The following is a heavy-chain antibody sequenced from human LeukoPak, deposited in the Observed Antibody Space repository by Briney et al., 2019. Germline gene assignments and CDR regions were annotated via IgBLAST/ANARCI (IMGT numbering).Heavy chain of an antibody. CDR2: ITPDGRGT. CDR3: AKSMSGPNDY. CDR1: GLTFSNSW. D-gene: IGHD3-3*01. V-gene: IGHV3-74*01. J-gene: IGHJ4*02. Sequence: GGSLRLSCAASGLTFSNSWIHWVRQAPGKGLVWVSRITPDGRGTDYADSVKGRFTISRDNAKNTLYLQMNSLRVEDTAVYYCAKSMSGPNDYWGQGTLVTVSS.